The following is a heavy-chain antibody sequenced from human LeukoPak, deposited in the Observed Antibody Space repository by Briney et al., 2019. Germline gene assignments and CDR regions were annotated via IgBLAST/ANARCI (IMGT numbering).Heavy chain of an antibody. J-gene: IGHJ6*03. V-gene: IGHV4-61*02. CDR2: VYTSGST. CDR1: GGSISSDNYS. CDR3: ARHDYYYYYMDV. Sequence: SETLSLTCTVSGGSISSDNYSWSWIRQPAGKGLEWIGRVYTSGSTNYNPSLKSRVTISVDTSKKQFSLKLSSVTAADTAVYYCARHDYYYYYMDVWGKGTTVTVSS.